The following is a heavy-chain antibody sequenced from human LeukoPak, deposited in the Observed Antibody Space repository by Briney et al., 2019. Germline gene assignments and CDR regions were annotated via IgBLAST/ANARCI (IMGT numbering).Heavy chain of an antibody. V-gene: IGHV4-4*07. CDR1: GGSISSYY. Sequence: PSETLSLTCTASGGSISSYYWSWIRQPAGKGLEWIGRIYTSGSTNYNPSLKSRVTMSVDTSKNQFSLKLSSVTAADTAVYYCARGWNGAYCGGDCYSFDYWGQGTLVTVSS. CDR2: IYTSGST. CDR3: ARGWNGAYCGGDCYSFDY. J-gene: IGHJ4*02. D-gene: IGHD2-21*02.